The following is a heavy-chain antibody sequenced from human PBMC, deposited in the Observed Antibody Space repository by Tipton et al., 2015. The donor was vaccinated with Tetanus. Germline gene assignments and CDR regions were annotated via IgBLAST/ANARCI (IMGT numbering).Heavy chain of an antibody. D-gene: IGHD3-10*01. CDR3: ARLPKHYSASGGT. V-gene: IGHV5-51*01. CDR2: IYPGDSDA. Sequence: QLVQSGVEVKKPGESLKVSCEISGHNSRSYWISWVRQMPGKGLEWMGIIYPGDSDATYSPSFQGQVTISIDKSISTAYLHWSSLKAADNAIYFCARLPKHYSASGGTWGQGTLVTVSS. CDR1: GHNSRSYW. J-gene: IGHJ5*02.